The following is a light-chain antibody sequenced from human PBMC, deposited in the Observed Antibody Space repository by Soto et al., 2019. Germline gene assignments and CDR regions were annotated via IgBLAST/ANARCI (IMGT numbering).Light chain of an antibody. CDR2: WAS. V-gene: IGKV4-1*01. CDR1: QSVLYSSRDKNY. CDR3: HQYYNTPWT. Sequence: DIAMTQSPDSLAVSLGERATINCKSSQSVLYSSRDKNYLAWYQQKPGQPPKLLIYWASTRESGVPDRFSGSGSGTDFTLTISSLQAEDVAVYYCHQYYNTPWTFGQGTKVEIK. J-gene: IGKJ1*01.